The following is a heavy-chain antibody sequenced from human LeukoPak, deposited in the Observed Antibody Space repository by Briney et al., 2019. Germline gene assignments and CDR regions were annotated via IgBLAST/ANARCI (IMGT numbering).Heavy chain of an antibody. D-gene: IGHD3-22*01. J-gene: IGHJ4*02. CDR1: GFTFSSYS. CDR2: ISSSSSYI. V-gene: IGHV3-21*01. CDR3: ARVHYYDSSGYYRWFDY. Sequence: GGSLRLSCAASGFTFSSYSMNWVRQAPGKGLEWVSSISSSSSYIYYADSVKGRFTISRDNAKNSLYLQMNSLRAEDTAVFYCARVHYYDSSGYYRWFDYWGQGTLVTVSS.